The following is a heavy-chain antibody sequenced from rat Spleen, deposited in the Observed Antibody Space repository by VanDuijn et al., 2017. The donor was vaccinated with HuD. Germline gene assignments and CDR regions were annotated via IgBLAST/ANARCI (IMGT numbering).Heavy chain of an antibody. CDR2: ISYSGTT. J-gene: IGHJ1*01. Sequence: EVQLQESGPGLVKPSQSLSLTCSVTGFSITSNYWGWIRKFPGNKMEWIGHISYSGTTSYNPSLKSRISITRDIPKNQFFLQLNSVTTEDTATYYCAVVGPYWYFDFLGPGTMVTVSS. CDR1: GFSITSNY. V-gene: IGHV3-1*01. D-gene: IGHD1-1*01. CDR3: AVVGPYWYFDF.